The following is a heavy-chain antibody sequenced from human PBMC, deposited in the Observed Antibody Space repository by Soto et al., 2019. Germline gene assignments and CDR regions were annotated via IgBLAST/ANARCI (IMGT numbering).Heavy chain of an antibody. Sequence: GGSLRLACAASGVTVCSYSMNWVRQAPGKGLEWVSSISSSSSYIYYADSVKGRFTISRDNAKNSLYLQMNSLRAEDTAVYYCASPKRNDAFDIWGQGTMVTVSS. V-gene: IGHV3-21*01. J-gene: IGHJ3*02. CDR3: ASPKRNDAFDI. CDR1: GVTVCSYS. CDR2: ISSSSSYI.